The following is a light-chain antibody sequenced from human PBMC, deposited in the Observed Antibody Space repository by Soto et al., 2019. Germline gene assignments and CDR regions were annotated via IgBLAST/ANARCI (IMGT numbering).Light chain of an antibody. Sequence: QSVLTQPPSVSGAPGQRVTISCTGSSSNIGAGYDVHWYQQLPGTAPKLLIYGDSNRPSGVPDRFSDSNSGTSASLAITGLQAEDEADYYCQSYDSSLSGYVFGTGTKLTVL. CDR1: SSNIGAGYD. J-gene: IGLJ1*01. CDR2: GDS. V-gene: IGLV1-40*01. CDR3: QSYDSSLSGYV.